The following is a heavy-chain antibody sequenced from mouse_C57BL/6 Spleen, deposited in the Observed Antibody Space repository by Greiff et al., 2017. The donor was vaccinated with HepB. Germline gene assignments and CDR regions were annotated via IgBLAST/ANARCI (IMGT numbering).Heavy chain of an antibody. CDR1: GYSFTSYY. J-gene: IGHJ3*01. CDR2: IYPGSGNT. V-gene: IGHV1-66*01. Sequence: VKLQESGPELVKPGASVKISCKASGYSFTSYYIHWVKQRPGQGLEWIGWIYPGSGNTKYNEKFKGKATLTADTSSSTAYMQLSSLTSEDSAVYYCAPITTVKAWFAYWGQGTLVTVSA. D-gene: IGHD1-1*01. CDR3: APITTVKAWFAY.